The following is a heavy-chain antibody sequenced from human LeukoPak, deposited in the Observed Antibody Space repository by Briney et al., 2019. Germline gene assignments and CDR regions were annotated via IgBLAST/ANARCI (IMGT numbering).Heavy chain of an antibody. D-gene: IGHD4/OR15-4a*01. J-gene: IGHJ4*02. CDR1: GFTFSSYV. CDR3: AKDAKYVFFDY. V-gene: IGHV3-23*01. CDR2: ISGSGGST. Sequence: RGSLRLSCAASGFTFSSYVMSWVRQAPGKGPEWVSAISGSGGSTYYADSVKGRFTVSRDNSKNTLYLQMNSLRPEDTAVYYCAKDAKYVFFDYWGQGTLVTVSS.